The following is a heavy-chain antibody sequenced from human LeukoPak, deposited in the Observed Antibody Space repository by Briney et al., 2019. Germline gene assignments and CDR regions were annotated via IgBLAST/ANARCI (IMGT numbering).Heavy chain of an antibody. V-gene: IGHV3-30*02. CDR1: GFTFSSYG. D-gene: IGHD1-26*01. J-gene: IGHJ4*02. Sequence: GGSLRLSCAASGFTFSSYGMHWVRQAPGKGLGWVAFIRYDGSNKYYADSVKGRFTISRDNSKNTLYLQMNSLRAEDTAVYYCAKAGEVGATPDYWGQGTLVTVPS. CDR3: AKAGEVGATPDY. CDR2: IRYDGSNK.